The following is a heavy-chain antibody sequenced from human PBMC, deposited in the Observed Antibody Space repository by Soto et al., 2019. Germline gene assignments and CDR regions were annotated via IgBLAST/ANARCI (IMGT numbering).Heavy chain of an antibody. CDR3: ARGRYYYGSGSYYIPRWFDP. Sequence: PSETLSLTCAVYGGSFSGYYWSWIRQPPGKGLEWIGEINHSGSTNYNPSLKSRVTISVDTSKNQFSLKLSSVTAADTAVYYCARGRYYYGSGSYYIPRWFDPRGQGTLVTVSS. V-gene: IGHV4-34*01. CDR2: INHSGST. D-gene: IGHD3-10*01. J-gene: IGHJ5*02. CDR1: GGSFSGYY.